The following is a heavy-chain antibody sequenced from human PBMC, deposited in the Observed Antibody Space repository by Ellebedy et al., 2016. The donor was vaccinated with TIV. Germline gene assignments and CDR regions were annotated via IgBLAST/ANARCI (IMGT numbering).Heavy chain of an antibody. Sequence: SGPTLVKPAQTLTLTCTLSGFSVSASGVSVGWIRQPPGKALEWLAVIYWNDDKRYRPSLKTRLTITKDTSKNQVVLTMANMDPVDTATYYCAHSPFRAVTGVPLYYFDYWGQGSQVTVSS. D-gene: IGHD6-19*01. CDR2: IYWNDDK. CDR1: GFSVSASGVS. CDR3: AHSPFRAVTGVPLYYFDY. V-gene: IGHV2-5*01. J-gene: IGHJ4*02.